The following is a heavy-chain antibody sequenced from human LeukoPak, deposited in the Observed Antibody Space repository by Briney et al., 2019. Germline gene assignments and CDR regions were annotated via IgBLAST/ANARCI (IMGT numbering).Heavy chain of an antibody. CDR2: INTQGTYT. V-gene: IGHV3-74*01. J-gene: IGHJ4*02. CDR1: GITFSSYW. D-gene: IGHD2-15*01. Sequence: GGSLRLSCAVSGITFSSYWMHWVRQDPGRGLLWVSRINTQGTYTDYADSVEGRFTISRDNAKNTLYLQMSSLRADDTAVYYCVIDLGDYNDFWGQGTLVSVSS. CDR3: VIDLGDYNDF.